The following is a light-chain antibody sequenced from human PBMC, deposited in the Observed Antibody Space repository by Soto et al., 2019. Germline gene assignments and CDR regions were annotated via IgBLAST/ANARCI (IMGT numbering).Light chain of an antibody. CDR2: EVS. Sequence: QSVLTQPASVSGSPGQSITISCTGTSSDVGGYNYVSWYQQHPGKAPKLMIYEVSNRPSGVSFRFSGSKSGNTASLTISGLQAEDEADYYCSSYTSRTNYVFGNGTKVTVL. J-gene: IGLJ1*01. V-gene: IGLV2-14*01. CDR1: SSDVGGYNY. CDR3: SSYTSRTNYV.